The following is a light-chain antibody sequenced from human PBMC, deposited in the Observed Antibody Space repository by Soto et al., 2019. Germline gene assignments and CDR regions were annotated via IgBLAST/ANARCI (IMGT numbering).Light chain of an antibody. Sequence: ENVLTQSPATVSLSAGERATLSSRANQSVRSNLAWYQQRPGQAPRLLIYGASTRAAGVPARFTGSGSGTEFTLTISSLEPEDFAVYYCQQRSNWPRTFGQGTKVDI. CDR3: QQRSNWPRT. J-gene: IGKJ1*01. CDR2: GAS. V-gene: IGKV3-11*01. CDR1: QSVRSN.